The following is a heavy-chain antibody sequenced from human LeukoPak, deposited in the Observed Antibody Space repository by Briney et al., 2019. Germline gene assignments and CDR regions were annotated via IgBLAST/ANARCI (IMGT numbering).Heavy chain of an antibody. CDR2: INHSGST. CDR3: ASSSSWFDY. V-gene: IGHV4-34*01. D-gene: IGHD6-13*01. J-gene: IGHJ4*02. Sequence: SETLSLTCAVYGGSFSGYYWSWIRQPPGKGLEWIGEINHSGSTNYNPSLKSRVTISVDTSKNQFSLELSSVTAADTAVYYCASSSSWFDYWGQGTLVTVSS. CDR1: GGSFSGYY.